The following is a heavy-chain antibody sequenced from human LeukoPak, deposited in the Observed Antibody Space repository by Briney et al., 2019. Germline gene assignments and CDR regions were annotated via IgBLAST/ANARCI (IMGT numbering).Heavy chain of an antibody. CDR3: AKDLSRAHYYGMDV. V-gene: IGHV3-30*04. Sequence: GGSLRLSCTASGFTFGDYAMSWFRQAPGKGLEWVAVISNDGSNRYYTESVKGRFTISRDNSKNTLYLQMSSLRAEDTAVYYCAKDLSRAHYYGMDVWGQGTTVTVSS. CDR1: GFTFGDYA. J-gene: IGHJ6*02. CDR2: ISNDGSNR.